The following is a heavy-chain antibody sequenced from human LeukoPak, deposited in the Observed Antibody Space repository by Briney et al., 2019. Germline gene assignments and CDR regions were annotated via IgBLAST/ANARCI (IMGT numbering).Heavy chain of an antibody. V-gene: IGHV1-8*03. CDR2: MNPNSGNT. CDR1: GGTFSSYA. J-gene: IGHJ4*02. CDR3: ARGTYYYDSSGYYRYRIFDY. D-gene: IGHD3-22*01. Sequence: ASVKVSCKASGGTFSSYAISWVRQATGQGLEWMGWMNPNSGNTGYAQKFQGRVTITRNTSISTAYMELSSLRSEDTAVYYCARGTYYYDSSGYYRYRIFDYWGQGTLVTVSS.